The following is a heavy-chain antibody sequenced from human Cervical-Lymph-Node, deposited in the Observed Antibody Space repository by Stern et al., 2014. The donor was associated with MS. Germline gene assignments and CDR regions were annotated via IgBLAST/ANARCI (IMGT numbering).Heavy chain of an antibody. V-gene: IGHV1-46*01. J-gene: IGHJ4*02. D-gene: IGHD3/OR15-3a*01. CDR3: ASGTGSKRPTGNY. CDR2: INPSGDSA. CDR1: GYTFTSHY. Sequence: VQLVESGAEVKKPGASVKVSCKASGYTFTSHYMHWVRQAPGQGLEWVGIINPSGDSASYAQKFRGRVTMTRDTSTSTVYMELSSLRSEDTAVYYCASGTGSKRPTGNYWGQGTLVTVSS.